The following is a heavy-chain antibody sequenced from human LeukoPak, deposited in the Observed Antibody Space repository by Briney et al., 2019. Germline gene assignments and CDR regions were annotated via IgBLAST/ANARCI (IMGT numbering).Heavy chain of an antibody. D-gene: IGHD7-27*01. J-gene: IGHJ4*02. CDR3: ARASWEGDYFDY. Sequence: GPSVKVSCKASGYTFTGYYMHWVRQAPGQGLEWMGWINPNSGGTNYAQKFQGRVTMTRDTSISTAYMELSRLRSDDTAVYYCARASWEGDYFDYWGQGTLVTVSS. V-gene: IGHV1-2*02. CDR2: INPNSGGT. CDR1: GYTFTGYY.